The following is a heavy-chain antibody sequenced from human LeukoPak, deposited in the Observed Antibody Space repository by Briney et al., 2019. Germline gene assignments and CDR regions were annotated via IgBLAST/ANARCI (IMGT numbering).Heavy chain of an antibody. CDR1: GGSITSYY. CDR2: VSYTGST. Sequence: SETLTLTCTVSGGSITSYYWSWIRQPPGKGLEWIGYVSYTGSTNYNPSLQSRVTMSIDTSKNRFSLKLSSVTAADTAVYYCASGGYCSSTSCYPTWFDPWGQGTLVTVSS. V-gene: IGHV4-59*01. D-gene: IGHD2-2*01. J-gene: IGHJ5*02. CDR3: ASGGYCSSTSCYPTWFDP.